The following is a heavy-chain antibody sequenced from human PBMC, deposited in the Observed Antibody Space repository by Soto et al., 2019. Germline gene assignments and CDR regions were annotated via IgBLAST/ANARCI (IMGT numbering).Heavy chain of an antibody. CDR2: INPLSGIS. CDR3: ATPACAATWCAPSHNLDH. V-gene: IGHV1-69*09. J-gene: IGHJ4*01. D-gene: IGHD2-2*01. CDR1: GGTFVRHV. Sequence: QVQRVQSGAEVKKPESSVKVSCKTSGGTFVRHVISWVRQAPGQGPEWMGKINPLSGISNYAQKFQDRVTFTADTDSSTAYIELSSLRSDDTAVYYCATPACAATWCAPSHNLDHRGHGTLVTVSS.